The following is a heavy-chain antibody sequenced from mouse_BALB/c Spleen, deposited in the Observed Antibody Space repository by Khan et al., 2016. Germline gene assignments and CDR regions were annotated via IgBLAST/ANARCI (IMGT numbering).Heavy chain of an antibody. D-gene: IGHD2-1*01. CDR2: ISDGGTST. CDR3: ARDRYGNHYYAMDY. Sequence: EVELVESGGGLVKPGGSLRLSCAASGFTFSVYYMYWVRQTPEKRLEWVATISDGGTSTYYPDSVKGRFTISRDHATTILYLQMSSLKPEDTDIYYCARDRYGNHYYAMDYWGQGTSVTVSS. J-gene: IGHJ4*01. CDR1: GFTFSVYY. V-gene: IGHV5-4*02.